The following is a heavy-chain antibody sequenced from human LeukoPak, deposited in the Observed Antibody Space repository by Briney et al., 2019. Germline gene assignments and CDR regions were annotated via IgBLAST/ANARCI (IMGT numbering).Heavy chain of an antibody. Sequence: PSETLSLTCTVSGGSISSSSYYWGWIRQPPGKGLEWIGSIYYSGSTYYNPSLKSRVTISVDTSKNQFSLKLSSVTAADTAVYYCARLAAWWELPHYFFDYWGQGTLVTVSS. CDR2: IYYSGST. J-gene: IGHJ4*02. D-gene: IGHD1-26*01. CDR1: GGSISSSSYY. CDR3: ARLAAWWELPHYFFDY. V-gene: IGHV4-39*01.